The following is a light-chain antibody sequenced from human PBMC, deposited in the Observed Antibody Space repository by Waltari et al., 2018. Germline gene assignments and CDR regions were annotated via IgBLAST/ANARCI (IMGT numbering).Light chain of an antibody. Sequence: QSVLTQPPSASGTPGQRVTISCSGGSSNIGSNVVTWYQQFPGTAPKLLIYSSSRRPSGVPDRFSGSKSGTSASLAISGLQSEDEADFYCASWDDSLNGWVFGGWTKLTVL. CDR1: SSNIGSNV. CDR2: SSS. V-gene: IGLV1-44*01. J-gene: IGLJ3*02. CDR3: ASWDDSLNGWV.